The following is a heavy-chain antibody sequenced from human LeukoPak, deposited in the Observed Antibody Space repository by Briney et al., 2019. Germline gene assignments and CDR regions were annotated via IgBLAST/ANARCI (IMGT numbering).Heavy chain of an antibody. CDR2: IIPILGIA. CDR3: AGSGSYSIDY. Sequence: GASVKVSCKASGGTFSSYAISWVRQAPGQGLEWMGRIIPILGIANYAQKFQGRVTITADKSTSTAYMELSSLRSGDTAVYYCAGSGSYSIDYWGQGTLVTVSS. D-gene: IGHD1-26*01. V-gene: IGHV1-69*04. J-gene: IGHJ4*02. CDR1: GGTFSSYA.